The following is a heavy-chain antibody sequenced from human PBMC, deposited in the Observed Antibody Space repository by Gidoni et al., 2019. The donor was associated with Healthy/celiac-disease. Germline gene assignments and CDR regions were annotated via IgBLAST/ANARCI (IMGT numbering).Heavy chain of an antibody. J-gene: IGHJ4*02. Sequence: QGQLVQSGAEGKKPGASVKVSGKASGYTFTSYGISWVRQAPGQGLEWMGWISAYNGNTNYAQKLQGRVTMTTDTSTSTAYMELRSLRSDDTAVYYCARGPSGSTVDTLWDYWGQGTLVTVSS. CDR2: ISAYNGNT. CDR1: GYTFTSYG. D-gene: IGHD4-17*01. V-gene: IGHV1-18*04. CDR3: ARGPSGSTVDTLWDY.